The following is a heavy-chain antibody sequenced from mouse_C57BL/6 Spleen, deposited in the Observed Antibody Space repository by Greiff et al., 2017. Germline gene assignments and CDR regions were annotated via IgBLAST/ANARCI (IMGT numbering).Heavy chain of an antibody. J-gene: IGHJ4*01. CDR1: GFSLTSYG. CDR2: IWRGGST. V-gene: IGHV2-5*01. Sequence: QVQLQQSGPGLVQPSQSLSITCTVSGFSLTSYGVHWVRQSPGKGLEWLGVIWRGGSTDYNAAFMSRLSITKDNSKSQVFFKMNSLQADDTAIYYCANLPYDYDGGYAMDYWGQGTSVTVSS. CDR3: ANLPYDYDGGYAMDY. D-gene: IGHD2-4*01.